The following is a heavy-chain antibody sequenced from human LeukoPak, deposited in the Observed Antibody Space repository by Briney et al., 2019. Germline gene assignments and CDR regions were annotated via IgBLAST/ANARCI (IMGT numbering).Heavy chain of an antibody. V-gene: IGHV3-30-3*01. Sequence: PGGSLRLSCAASGFTFSSYAMHWVRQAPGKGLEWVAVISYDGSNKYYADSVKGRFTISRDNSKSTLYLQMNSLRAEDTAVYYCARSRPATAILAHWGQGTLVTVSS. CDR1: GFTFSSYA. CDR3: ARSRPATAILAH. D-gene: IGHD2-2*02. CDR2: ISYDGSNK. J-gene: IGHJ5*02.